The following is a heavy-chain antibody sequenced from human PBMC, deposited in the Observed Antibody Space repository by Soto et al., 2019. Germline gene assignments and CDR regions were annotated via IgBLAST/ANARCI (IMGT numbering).Heavy chain of an antibody. CDR3: AKDLRYYDFWSDGMDV. CDR2: ISGSGGST. Sequence: PGGSLRLSCAASGFTFSSYAMSWVRQAPGKGLEWVSAISGSGGSTYYADSVKGRFTISRDNSKNTLYLQMNSLRAEDTAVYYCAKDLRYYDFWSDGMDVWGQGTTVTVSS. J-gene: IGHJ6*02. D-gene: IGHD3-3*01. V-gene: IGHV3-23*01. CDR1: GFTFSSYA.